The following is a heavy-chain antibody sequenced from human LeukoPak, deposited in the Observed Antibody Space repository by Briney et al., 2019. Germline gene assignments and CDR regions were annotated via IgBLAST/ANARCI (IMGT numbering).Heavy chain of an antibody. CDR2: IKSKTDGGTT. D-gene: IGHD3-3*01. J-gene: IGHJ5*02. CDR1: GFTFSNAW. CDR3: KGSGVVNHNWFDP. V-gene: IGHV3-15*01. Sequence: PGGSLRLSCAASGFTFSNAWMSWVRQAPGKGLEWVGRIKSKTDGGTTDYAAPVKGRFTISRDDSKNTLYLQMNSLKTEDTAVYYCKGSGVVNHNWFDPWGQGTLVTVSS.